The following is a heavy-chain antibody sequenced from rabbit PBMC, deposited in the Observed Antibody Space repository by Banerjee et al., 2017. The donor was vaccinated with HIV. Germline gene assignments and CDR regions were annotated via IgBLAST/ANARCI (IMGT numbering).Heavy chain of an antibody. Sequence: QSLEESGGGLVKPGASLTLTCKASGFSFSSSYDMCWVRLAPGKGLEWVACAYAGSSGSTYSATWAKGRFTISKTSSTTVTLQMTSLTAADTATYFCARDTGTSFSTYGMDLWGPGTLVTVS. CDR1: GFSFSSSYD. CDR3: ARDTGTSFSTYGMDL. V-gene: IGHV1S40*01. D-gene: IGHD8-1*01. J-gene: IGHJ6*01. CDR2: AYAGSSGST.